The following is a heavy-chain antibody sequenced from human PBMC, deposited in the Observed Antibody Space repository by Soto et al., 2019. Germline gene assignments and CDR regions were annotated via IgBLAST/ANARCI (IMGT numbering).Heavy chain of an antibody. J-gene: IGHJ4*02. V-gene: IGHV1-18*01. Sequence: QVQLVQSGAEVKKPGASVKVSCKTSGYTFSNYGISWVRQAPGQGLEWMGWVSPYNGNTDYAQKFQGRVTMTADTSTTTVYMELKSLISDDTAVYYCARDRSSSDYWGQGTLVTVST. CDR2: VSPYNGNT. CDR3: ARDRSSSDY. CDR1: GYTFSNYG. D-gene: IGHD6-6*01.